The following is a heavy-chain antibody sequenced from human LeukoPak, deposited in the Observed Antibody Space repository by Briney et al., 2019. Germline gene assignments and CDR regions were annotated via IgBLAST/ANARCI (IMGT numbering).Heavy chain of an antibody. J-gene: IGHJ6*03. CDR1: GFTFSSHW. CDR2: IKQDGSEK. CDR3: ARDYYYYMDV. V-gene: IGHV3-7*01. Sequence: PGGSLRLSCAASGFTFSSHWMSWVRQAPGKGLEWVANIKQDGSEKHYVDSVKGRFTISRDNAKNSLYLKMNSLRAEDTAVYYCARDYYYYMDVWGKGTTVTVSS.